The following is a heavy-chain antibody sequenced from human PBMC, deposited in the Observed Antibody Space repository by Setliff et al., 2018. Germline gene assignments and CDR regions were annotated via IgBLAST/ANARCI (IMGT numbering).Heavy chain of an antibody. CDR1: GGTLRTYA. Sequence: GASVKVSCKASGGTLRTYAFNWVRQAPGQGLEWVGGILPLFGSATYARKFQGRVTITADESTSTTYMEVSSLTSEDTAEYFCAASVGGAPYYYGLDVWGQGTTVTVSS. D-gene: IGHD2-15*01. CDR2: ILPLFGSA. J-gene: IGHJ6*02. V-gene: IGHV1-69*13. CDR3: AASVGGAPYYYGLDV.